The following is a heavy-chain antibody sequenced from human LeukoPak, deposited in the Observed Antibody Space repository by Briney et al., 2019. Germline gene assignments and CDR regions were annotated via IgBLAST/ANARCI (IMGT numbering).Heavy chain of an antibody. CDR2: IYYSGST. Sequence: SETLSLTCTVSGGSISSYYWSWIRQPPGKGLEWIGYIYYSGSTNYNPSLKSRVTISVDTSKNQFSLKLSSVTAADTAVYYCARHRVTGDWYFDLWGRGTLVTVSS. V-gene: IGHV4-59*08. D-gene: IGHD7-27*01. J-gene: IGHJ2*01. CDR3: ARHRVTGDWYFDL. CDR1: GGSISSYY.